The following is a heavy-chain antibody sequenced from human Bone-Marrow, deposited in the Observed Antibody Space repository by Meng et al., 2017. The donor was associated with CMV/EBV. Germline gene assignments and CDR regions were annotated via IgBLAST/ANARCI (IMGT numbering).Heavy chain of an antibody. CDR3: ARVMAAHALQQYYFDY. V-gene: IGHV3-11*04. CDR1: GFTFSDYY. Sequence: GGSLRLSCAASGFTFSDYYMSWIRQAPGKGLEWVSYISSSGSTIYYADSVKGRFTISRDNAKNSLYLQMNSLRAEDTAVYYCARVMAAHALQQYYFDYWGQGTLVTVSS. CDR2: ISSSGSTI. J-gene: IGHJ4*02. D-gene: IGHD6-13*01.